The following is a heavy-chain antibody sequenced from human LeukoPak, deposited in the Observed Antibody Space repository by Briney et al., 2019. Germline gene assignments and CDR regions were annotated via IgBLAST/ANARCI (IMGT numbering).Heavy chain of an antibody. Sequence: PGGSLRLSCAASGFTFSSYSMNWVRQAPGKGLEWVANIKQDGSEKYYVDSVKGRFTISRDNAKNSLYLQMNSLRAEDTAVYYCARDFDWGFDYWGQGTLVTVSS. J-gene: IGHJ4*02. CDR2: IKQDGSEK. D-gene: IGHD3-9*01. CDR1: GFTFSSYS. V-gene: IGHV3-7*01. CDR3: ARDFDWGFDY.